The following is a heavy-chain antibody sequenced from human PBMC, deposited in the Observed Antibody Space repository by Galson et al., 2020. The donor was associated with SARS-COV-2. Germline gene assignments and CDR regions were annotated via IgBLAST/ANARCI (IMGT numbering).Heavy chain of an antibody. CDR1: GFTFSSYA. J-gene: IGHJ6*03. Sequence: GESLKISCAASGFTFSSYAMHWVRQAPGKGLEWVAVISYDGSNKYYADSVKGRFTISRDNSKNTLYLQMNSLRAEDTAVYYCARDDKYYDILTGYYIPPGAYYYYYMDVWGKGTTVTVSS. V-gene: IGHV3-30*01. D-gene: IGHD3-9*01. CDR2: ISYDGSNK. CDR3: ARDDKYYDILTGYYIPPGAYYYYYMDV.